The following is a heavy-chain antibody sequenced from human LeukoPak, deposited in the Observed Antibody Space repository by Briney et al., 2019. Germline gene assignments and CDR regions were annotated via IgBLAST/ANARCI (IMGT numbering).Heavy chain of an antibody. Sequence: AGTLRLSCAASGCTFSSYWMTWVRQPPRQGLEWVANIKHDGSEKYYVDSVKGRFTISRDNAKNSLYLQMNSLRAEDTAVYYCARDRWLDYWGQGTLVTVAS. V-gene: IGHV3-7*04. CDR3: ARDRWLDY. CDR1: GCTFSSYW. CDR2: IKHDGSEK. D-gene: IGHD5-18*01. J-gene: IGHJ4*02.